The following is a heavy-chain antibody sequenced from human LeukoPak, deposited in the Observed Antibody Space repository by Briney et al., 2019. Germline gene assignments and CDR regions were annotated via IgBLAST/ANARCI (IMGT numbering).Heavy chain of an antibody. V-gene: IGHV3-9*01. Sequence: GGSLRLSCAAAGFTFDNYAMHWVRQAPGKGLEWVSRISWNAGGIVYADSVKGRFTISRDNAKNSLYLQMNSLRAEDTALYYCAKGTTFDAFDIWGQGTMVTVSS. D-gene: IGHD3-16*01. J-gene: IGHJ3*02. CDR1: GFTFDNYA. CDR2: ISWNAGGI. CDR3: AKGTTFDAFDI.